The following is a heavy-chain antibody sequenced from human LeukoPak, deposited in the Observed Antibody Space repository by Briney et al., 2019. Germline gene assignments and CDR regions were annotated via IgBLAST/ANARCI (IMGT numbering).Heavy chain of an antibody. CDR3: ARGEIVATIMNYFDY. Sequence: AASVKVSCKASGGTFSSYAISWVRQAPGQGLEWMGRITPIFGTANYAQKFQGRDTITTDESTSTAYMELSSLRSEDTAVYYCARGEIVATIMNYFDYWGQGTLVTVSS. J-gene: IGHJ4*02. V-gene: IGHV1-69*05. CDR1: GGTFSSYA. CDR2: ITPIFGTA. D-gene: IGHD5-12*01.